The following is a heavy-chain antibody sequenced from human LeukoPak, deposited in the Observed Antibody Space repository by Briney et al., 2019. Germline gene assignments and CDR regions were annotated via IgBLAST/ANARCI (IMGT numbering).Heavy chain of an antibody. Sequence: ASVKVSCKVSGYTLTELSMHWVRQAPGKGLEWMGGFDPEDGETIYAQKFQGRVTMTEDTSTDTAYMELSSLRSEDTAVYYCATRGERSGSSFPGYYFDYWGQGTLVTVSS. V-gene: IGHV1-24*01. CDR2: FDPEDGET. CDR3: ATRGERSGSSFPGYYFDY. J-gene: IGHJ4*02. D-gene: IGHD1-26*01. CDR1: GYTLTELS.